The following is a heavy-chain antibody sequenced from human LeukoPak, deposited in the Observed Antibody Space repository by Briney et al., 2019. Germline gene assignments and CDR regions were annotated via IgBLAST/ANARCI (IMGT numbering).Heavy chain of an antibody. CDR3: AKELVRDYYGSGSYFDY. CDR1: GFTFSSYA. D-gene: IGHD3-10*01. Sequence: GGSLRLYCAASGFTFSSYAMSWVRQAPGKGLEWVSAISGSGGSTYYADSVKGRFTISRDNSKNTLYLQMNSLRAEDTAVYYCAKELVRDYYGSGSYFDYWGQGTLVTVSS. J-gene: IGHJ4*02. V-gene: IGHV3-23*01. CDR2: ISGSGGST.